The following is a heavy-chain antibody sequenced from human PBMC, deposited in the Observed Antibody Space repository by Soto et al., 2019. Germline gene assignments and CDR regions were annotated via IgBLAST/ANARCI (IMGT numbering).Heavy chain of an antibody. CDR3: ASSVVVPSTMNYFDY. V-gene: IGHV5-51*01. CDR1: GYSFSNYW. J-gene: IGHJ4*02. CDR2: IFPADSDT. D-gene: IGHD2-15*01. Sequence: GESLKISCKGSGYSFSNYWIAWVRLMPGKGLEWMGIIFPADSDTKYSPSFQGQVTISADKSISTAYLQWSSLKASDTAMYYCASSVVVPSTMNYFDYWGQGSLVTV.